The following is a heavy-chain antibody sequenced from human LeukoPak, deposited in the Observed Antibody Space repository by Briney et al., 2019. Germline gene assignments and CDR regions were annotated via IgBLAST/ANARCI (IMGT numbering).Heavy chain of an antibody. V-gene: IGHV1-69*04. D-gene: IGHD6-13*01. J-gene: IGHJ4*02. CDR3: ARGAAAGPFGY. Sequence: SVKVSCKASGGTFSSYAISWVRQAPGQGLEWMGRIIPILGIANYAQKFQGRVTITADKSTSTAYMELSSLRSEDTAVYYCARGAAAGPFGYWGQGTLVTVSS. CDR1: GGTFSSYA. CDR2: IIPILGIA.